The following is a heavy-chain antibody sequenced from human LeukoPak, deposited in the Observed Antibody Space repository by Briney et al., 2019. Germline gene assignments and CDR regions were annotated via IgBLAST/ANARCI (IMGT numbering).Heavy chain of an antibody. J-gene: IGHJ4*02. Sequence: KPSETLSLTCTVSGGSISSYYWSWIRQPPGKGLEWIGYIYYSGTTNYNPSLKSRVTISVDTSKNQFSLKLSSVTAADTAVYYCASTTVVTPYIDYWGQGTLVTVSS. CDR1: GGSISSYY. V-gene: IGHV4-59*12. D-gene: IGHD4-23*01. CDR2: IYYSGTT. CDR3: ASTTVVTPYIDY.